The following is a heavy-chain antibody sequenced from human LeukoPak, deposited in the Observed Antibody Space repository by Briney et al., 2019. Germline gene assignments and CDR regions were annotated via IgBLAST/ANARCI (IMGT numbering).Heavy chain of an antibody. J-gene: IGHJ6*04. V-gene: IGHV1-3*01. CDR1: GYTFTKYA. Sequence: ASVRVSFKASGYTFTKYAIHWVRQAPGQRLEWMGWINAANSNTKYSEQFQGRVTITRDTSASTAYMEISSLKSENTAVYYCARAHQPLWFGDLRVYAMDVWGKGTTVTVSS. D-gene: IGHD3-10*01. CDR3: ARAHQPLWFGDLRVYAMDV. CDR2: INAANSNT.